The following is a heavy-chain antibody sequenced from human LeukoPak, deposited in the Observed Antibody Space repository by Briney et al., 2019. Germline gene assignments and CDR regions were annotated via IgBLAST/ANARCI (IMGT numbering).Heavy chain of an antibody. D-gene: IGHD1-26*01. J-gene: IGHJ5*02. CDR3: ARVLSDSGTWFDP. CDR1: GGSISSGDYY. CDR2: IYYSGST. Sequence: SETLSLTCTVSGGSISSGDYYWSWIRQPPGKGLEWIGYIYYSGSTYYNPSLKSRVTISVDTSKNQFSLKLSSVTAADTAVYYCARVLSDSGTWFDPWGQGTLVTVSS. V-gene: IGHV4-30-4*02.